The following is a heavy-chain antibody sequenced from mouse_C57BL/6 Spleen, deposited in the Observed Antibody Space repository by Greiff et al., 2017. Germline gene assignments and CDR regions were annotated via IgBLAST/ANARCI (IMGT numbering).Heavy chain of an antibody. CDR3: ARRPNKCDAY. J-gene: IGHJ3*01. D-gene: IGHD2-13*01. CDR1: GYTFTSYG. Sequence: VQLQQSGAELARPGASVKLSCKASGYTFTSYGMRWVKQRPRQGLDWIGNIYPCSGDTYYNQKFKGKATLTVDKSSSTAYMQLRSLTSADSAVYYCARRPNKCDAYWGQGTTVTVSA. CDR2: IYPCSGDT. V-gene: IGHV1-81*01.